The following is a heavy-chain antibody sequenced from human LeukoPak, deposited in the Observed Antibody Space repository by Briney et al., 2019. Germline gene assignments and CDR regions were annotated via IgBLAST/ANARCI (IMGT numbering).Heavy chain of an antibody. D-gene: IGHD6-19*01. J-gene: IGHJ4*02. V-gene: IGHV1-69*04. Sequence: ASVKVSCKASGGTFSSYAISWVRQAPGQGLEWMGRIIPTLGIANYAQKFQGRVTITADKSTSTAYMELSSLRSEDTAVYYCAREVVEWLVYFDYWGQGTLVTVSS. CDR1: GGTFSSYA. CDR2: IIPTLGIA. CDR3: AREVVEWLVYFDY.